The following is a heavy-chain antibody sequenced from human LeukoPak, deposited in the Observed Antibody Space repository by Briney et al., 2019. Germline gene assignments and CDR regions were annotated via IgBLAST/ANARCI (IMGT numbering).Heavy chain of an antibody. CDR3: AHDISSGGRGGFDP. CDR2: IYWDDDK. V-gene: IGHV2-5*02. J-gene: IGHJ5*02. Sequence: ESGPTLVNPTQTLTLTCTFSGFSLSTSGVGVGWIRQPPGKALEWLALIYWDDDKRYSSSLKSRLTITKDTSKNQVVLTMTNMDPVDTATYYCAHDISSGGRGGFDPWGQGTLVTVSS. CDR1: GFSLSTSGVG. D-gene: IGHD2-15*01.